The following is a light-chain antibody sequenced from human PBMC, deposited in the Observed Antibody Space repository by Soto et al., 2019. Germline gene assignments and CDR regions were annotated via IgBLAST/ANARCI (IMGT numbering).Light chain of an antibody. CDR2: WGS. CDR3: MQALQTPLT. V-gene: IGKV2-28*01. J-gene: IGKJ3*01. CDR1: QSLLHSNGYTY. Sequence: DIVMAQSPLSLPVTPGEPASIPFMSSQSLLHSNGYTYLDWYLQKPGQSPQLLIYWGSNRASGVPDRFSGSGSGTDFTLKISRVEAEDVGVYYCMQALQTPLTFGPGTKVDIK.